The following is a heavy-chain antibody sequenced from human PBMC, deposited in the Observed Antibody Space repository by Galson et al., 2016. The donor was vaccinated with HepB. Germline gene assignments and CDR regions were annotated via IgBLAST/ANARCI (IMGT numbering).Heavy chain of an antibody. D-gene: IGHD6-13*01. Sequence: SLRLSCAASGFTFTDYAMSWVRQAPGKGLEWVSSISHSGVTTHYADSVRVRFTISRDNSKNFGFLQMNSLRAEDTALYYCAKGMILSAAVSIWFDPWGQGTLVTVSS. V-gene: IGHV3-23*01. J-gene: IGHJ5*02. CDR3: AKGMILSAAVSIWFDP. CDR2: ISHSGVTT. CDR1: GFTFTDYA.